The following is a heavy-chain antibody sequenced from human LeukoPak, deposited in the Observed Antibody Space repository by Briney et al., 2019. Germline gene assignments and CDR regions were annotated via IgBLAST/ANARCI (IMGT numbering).Heavy chain of an antibody. Sequence: SETLSLTCSVSGDSISSGNYYWGWIRQPPVKGLEWIGNLYYSGTTYYNPSFKSRVTISVDTSKNQFSLKLSSVTAADTAVYYCARGIQLWQDYWGQGTLVTVSS. CDR3: ARGIQLWQDY. V-gene: IGHV4-39*01. J-gene: IGHJ4*02. CDR1: GDSISSGNYY. D-gene: IGHD5-18*01. CDR2: LYYSGTT.